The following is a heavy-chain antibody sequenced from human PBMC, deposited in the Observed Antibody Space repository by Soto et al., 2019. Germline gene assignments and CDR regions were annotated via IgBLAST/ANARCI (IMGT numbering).Heavy chain of an antibody. J-gene: IGHJ4*02. V-gene: IGHV3-53*01. CDR2: IYSGGST. CDR3: ATYTSLDY. Sequence: PGGSLRLSCAASGFTVSNNYMSWVRQAPGKGLEWVSLIYSGGSTFYADSVKGRFTISRDNSKSTLFLQMNSLRAEDTAVYFCATYTSLDYWGQGTLVTVSS. CDR1: GFTVSNNY. D-gene: IGHD2-2*02.